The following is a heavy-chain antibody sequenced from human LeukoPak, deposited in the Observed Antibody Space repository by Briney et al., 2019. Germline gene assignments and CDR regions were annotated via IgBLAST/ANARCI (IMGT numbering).Heavy chain of an antibody. CDR2: IKPNSGGK. CDR3: ARSRTGSGFLFAY. CDR1: GYTFTGYY. V-gene: IGHV1-2*02. J-gene: IGHJ4*02. D-gene: IGHD3/OR15-3a*01. Sequence: ASVKVSCTASGYTFTGYYMHWVRQAPGQGLEWMDWIKPNSGGKNYAQKFQGRVTMTRDTSISTAYMELSRLRSDDTAVYYCARSRTGSGFLFAYWGQGSLVTVSS.